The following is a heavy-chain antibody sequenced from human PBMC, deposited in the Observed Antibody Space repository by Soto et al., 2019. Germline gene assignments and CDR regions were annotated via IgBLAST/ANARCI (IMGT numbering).Heavy chain of an antibody. CDR3: SRDNHAGGVPTSNAFDF. V-gene: IGHV1-18*01. J-gene: IGHJ3*01. CDR1: GYTFTNYG. Sequence: ASVKVSCKASGYTFTNYGISWVRQTPGQGLEWMAWISAHNGNTHYAQKFQGRVTLTIDTSTSTSYMELRSLRKDDTAVYYCSRDNHAGGVPTSNAFDFWGKGKMVT. CDR2: ISAHNGNT. D-gene: IGHD3-16*01.